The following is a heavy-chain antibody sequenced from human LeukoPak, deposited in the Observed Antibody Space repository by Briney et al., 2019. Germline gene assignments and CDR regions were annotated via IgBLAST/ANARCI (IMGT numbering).Heavy chain of an antibody. CDR2: IYSGGST. J-gene: IGHJ3*02. V-gene: IGHV3-53*01. D-gene: IGHD6-13*01. Sequence: PGGSLRLSCAASGFTVSSNYMSWVRQAPGKGLEWVSVIYSGGSTYYADSVKSRFTISRDNSKNTLYLQMNSLRAEDTAVYYCARSSRSDAFDIWGQGTMVTVSS. CDR1: GFTVSSNY. CDR3: ARSSRSDAFDI.